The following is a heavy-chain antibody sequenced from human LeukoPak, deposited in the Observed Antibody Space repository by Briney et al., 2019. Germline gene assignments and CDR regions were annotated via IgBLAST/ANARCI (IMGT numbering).Heavy chain of an antibody. D-gene: IGHD1-26*01. CDR2: IKQDGSEK. J-gene: IGHJ4*02. Sequence: GGSLRLSCAVSGFTISSYAMSWVRQAPGKGLEWVANIKQDGSEKYYVDSVKGRFTISRDNAKNSLYLQMNSLRAEDTAVYYCARDHGVLLARGQGTLVTVSS. CDR3: ARDHGVLLA. CDR1: GFTISSYA. V-gene: IGHV3-7*01.